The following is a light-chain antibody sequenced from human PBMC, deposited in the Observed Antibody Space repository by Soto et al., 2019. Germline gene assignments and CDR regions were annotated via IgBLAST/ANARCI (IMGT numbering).Light chain of an antibody. V-gene: IGKV3-20*01. Sequence: EIVLTQSPGTVSLSPGEGASLSCRASQSVSSNQIAWYQQRPGQTPRLLMYGKSSRAPGIPDRFSGSGSGTGFTLTIRRLEPEDFAVYYCQHYDNTPTFGGGTKVEI. J-gene: IGKJ4*01. CDR1: QSVSSNQ. CDR3: QHYDNTPT. CDR2: GKS.